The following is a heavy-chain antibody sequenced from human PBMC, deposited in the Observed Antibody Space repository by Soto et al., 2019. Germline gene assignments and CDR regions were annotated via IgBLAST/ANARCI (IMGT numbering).Heavy chain of an antibody. V-gene: IGHV3-23*01. Sequence: EVQLLESGGGLVQPGGSLRLSCAASGFTFSTYAMSWVRQAPGKGLEWVSAISGSGGSTYYADSVKGRFTISRDNSMNXLXLQMSSLRAEDTALYYCAKDRFYYDSSAYYYDAFDIWGQGTMVTVSS. CDR3: AKDRFYYDSSAYYYDAFDI. J-gene: IGHJ3*02. D-gene: IGHD3-22*01. CDR2: ISGSGGST. CDR1: GFTFSTYA.